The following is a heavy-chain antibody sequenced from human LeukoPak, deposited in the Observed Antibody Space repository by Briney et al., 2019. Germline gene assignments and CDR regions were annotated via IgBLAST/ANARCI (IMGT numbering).Heavy chain of an antibody. D-gene: IGHD6-19*01. V-gene: IGHV3-74*01. Sequence: GGSLRLSCAASGFTFSSYWMHWVRQAPGKGLVWVSRISSDGSSTDYADSVKGRFTISRDNAKNTLYLQMNGLRAEDTAVYYCARARLTVAQLTDYWGQGTLLTVSS. CDR1: GFTFSSYW. CDR2: ISSDGSST. J-gene: IGHJ4*02. CDR3: ARARLTVAQLTDY.